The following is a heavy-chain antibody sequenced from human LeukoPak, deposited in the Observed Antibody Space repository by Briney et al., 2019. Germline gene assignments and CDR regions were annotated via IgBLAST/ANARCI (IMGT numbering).Heavy chain of an antibody. V-gene: IGHV3-30*03. CDR1: GFTFSSYG. CDR3: ARGPYTSSWYSLGWYFDL. J-gene: IGHJ2*01. Sequence: PGRSLRLSCAASGFTFSSYGMHWVRQAPGKGLEWVAVISYDGSNKYYADSVKGRFTISRDNSKNTLYLQMNSLRAEDTAVYYCARGPYTSSWYSLGWYFDLWGRGTLVTVSS. CDR2: ISYDGSNK. D-gene: IGHD6-13*01.